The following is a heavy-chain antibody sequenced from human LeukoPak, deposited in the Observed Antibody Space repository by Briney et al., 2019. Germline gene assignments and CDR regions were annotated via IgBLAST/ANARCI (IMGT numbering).Heavy chain of an antibody. D-gene: IGHD4-17*01. Sequence: SETLSLTCTVSGGSISSYYWSWIRQPPGKGLEWIGYIYYSGSTNYKPSLKSRVTISVDTSKNQFSLKLNSVTAADTAVYYCARDSNDYGDYWYFDLWGRGTLVTVSS. CDR1: GGSISSYY. V-gene: IGHV4-59*12. CDR3: ARDSNDYGDYWYFDL. J-gene: IGHJ2*01. CDR2: IYYSGST.